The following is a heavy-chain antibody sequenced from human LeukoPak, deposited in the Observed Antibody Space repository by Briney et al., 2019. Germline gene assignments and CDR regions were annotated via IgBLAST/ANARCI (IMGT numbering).Heavy chain of an antibody. V-gene: IGHV3-7*01. CDR1: KFILKNYW. Sequence: GGSLRLSCAASKFILKNYWMTWVRQAPGKGLEWVATIKSDGGESYYVDSVKGRFTVSRDNARSSLVLQMNSLRAEDTAVYHCARGHYGMDVWGQGTTVTVSS. CDR2: IKSDGGES. J-gene: IGHJ6*02. CDR3: ARGHYGMDV.